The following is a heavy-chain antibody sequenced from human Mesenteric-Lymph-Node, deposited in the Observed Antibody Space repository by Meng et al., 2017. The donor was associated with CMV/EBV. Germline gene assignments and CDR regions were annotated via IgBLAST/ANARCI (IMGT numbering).Heavy chain of an antibody. CDR1: GFSFSTYA. V-gene: IGHV3-23*03. CDR2: VHSAGNSP. Sequence: GESLKISCVASGFSFSTYAMNWVHQAPGQGLEWVSGVHSAGNSPLYAASVKGRFTISRDNSKNTLYLQMNSLRVDDTAVYYCAKRGEEYYHDSTGYYWYFDVWGRGTLVT. CDR3: AKRGEEYYHDSTGYYWYFDV. D-gene: IGHD3-22*01. J-gene: IGHJ2*01.